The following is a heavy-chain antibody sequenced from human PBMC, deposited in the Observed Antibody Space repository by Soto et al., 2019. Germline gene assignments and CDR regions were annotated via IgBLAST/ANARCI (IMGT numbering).Heavy chain of an antibody. V-gene: IGHV1-69*13. J-gene: IGHJ3*01. Sequence: VASVKVSCKASGGTFNSYAISWVRQAPGQGLEWMGGIIPIFGTANYAQKFQGRVTITADESTSTAYMELSSLRSEDTAVYYCARVRLYDGIGYPKGVLEFWGKGTLVPVS. CDR3: ARVRLYDGIGYPKGVLEF. CDR2: IIPIFGTA. D-gene: IGHD3-22*01. CDR1: GGTFNSYA.